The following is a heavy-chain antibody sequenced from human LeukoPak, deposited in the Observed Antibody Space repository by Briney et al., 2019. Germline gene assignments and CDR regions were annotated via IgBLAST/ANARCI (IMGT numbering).Heavy chain of an antibody. J-gene: IGHJ5*02. Sequence: PGGSLRLSCAASGFTFSSYAMHWVRQAPGKGLEWVAVISYDGSNKYYADSVKGRFTISRDNSKNTLYLQMNSLRAEDTAVYYCARGRSYDFWSGYYGRPVPPSENWFDPWGQGTLVTVSS. CDR3: ARGRSYDFWSGYYGRPVPPSENWFDP. D-gene: IGHD3-3*01. CDR1: GFTFSSYA. V-gene: IGHV3-30*04. CDR2: ISYDGSNK.